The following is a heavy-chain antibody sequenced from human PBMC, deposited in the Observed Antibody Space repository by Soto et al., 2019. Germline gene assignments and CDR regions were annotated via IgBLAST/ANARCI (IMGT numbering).Heavy chain of an antibody. J-gene: IGHJ5*02. Sequence: SETLSLTCTVCGGSITGHYWSWIRQPAGKGLEWIGRIYTTGTTNYNPSLKSRVTMSVDTSKNQISLNLTSVTAADTAVYYCARTKVRALTAGESDPWGQGTQVTVSS. CDR1: GGSITGHY. CDR3: ARTKVRALTAGESDP. CDR2: IYTTGTT. V-gene: IGHV4-4*07. D-gene: IGHD3-16*01.